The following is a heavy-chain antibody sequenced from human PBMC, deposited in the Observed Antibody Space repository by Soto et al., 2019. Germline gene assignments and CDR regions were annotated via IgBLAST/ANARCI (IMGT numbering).Heavy chain of an antibody. CDR3: AREQRGGIVVVVAADDYYYGMDV. CDR2: IIPIFGTA. CDR1: GGTFSSYA. J-gene: IGHJ6*02. V-gene: IGHV1-69*06. Sequence: QVQLVQSGAEVKKPGSSVKVSCKASGGTFSSYAISWVRQAPGQGLEWMGGIIPIFGTANYAQKFQGRVTLTADKSTITAYSELSRRRSEDTAVYYCAREQRGGIVVVVAADDYYYGMDVWGQGTTVTVSS. D-gene: IGHD2-15*01.